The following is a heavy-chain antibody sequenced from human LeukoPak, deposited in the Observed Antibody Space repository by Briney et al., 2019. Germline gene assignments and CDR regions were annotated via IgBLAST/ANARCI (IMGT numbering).Heavy chain of an antibody. Sequence: GASVKVSCKVSGYTLTELSMHWVRQAPGKGLEWMGGFDPEDGETIYAQKFQGRVTMTEDTSTDTAYMELSSLRSEDTAVYYCVTDRGGPTDGTRRPFDYWGQGTLVTVSS. D-gene: IGHD1-7*01. J-gene: IGHJ4*02. V-gene: IGHV1-24*01. CDR2: FDPEDGET. CDR3: VTDRGGPTDGTRRPFDY. CDR1: GYTLTELS.